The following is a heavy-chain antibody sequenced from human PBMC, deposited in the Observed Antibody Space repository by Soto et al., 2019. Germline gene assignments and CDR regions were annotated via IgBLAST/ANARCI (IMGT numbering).Heavy chain of an antibody. V-gene: IGHV5-51*01. CDR2: IYPGDSDT. Sequence: GESLKISCKGSGYSFTSYWIGWVRQMPGKGLEWMGIIYPGDSDTRYSPSFQGQVTISADKSISTAYLQWSSLKASDTAMYYCARHLVNYYDSSGYYYDGGWFDPWGQGTLVTVSS. J-gene: IGHJ5*02. CDR3: ARHLVNYYDSSGYYYDGGWFDP. CDR1: GYSFTSYW. D-gene: IGHD3-22*01.